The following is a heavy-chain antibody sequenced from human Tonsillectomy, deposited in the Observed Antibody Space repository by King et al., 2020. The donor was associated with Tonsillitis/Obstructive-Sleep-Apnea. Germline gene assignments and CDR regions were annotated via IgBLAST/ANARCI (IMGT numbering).Heavy chain of an antibody. Sequence: VQLQESGGGLEQLGGSLRLSCAASGFSFSTYFMSWVRQAPGKGLEWVSVISGGGDSTHYADSVKGRFTIARDNTQTTLYLQMNSLRVEDTAIYYCAKEVWQPGLLFDYWGQGNLVTVSS. D-gene: IGHD2-15*01. CDR1: GFSFSTYF. CDR2: ISGGGDST. CDR3: AKEVWQPGLLFDY. J-gene: IGHJ4*02. V-gene: IGHV3-23*01.